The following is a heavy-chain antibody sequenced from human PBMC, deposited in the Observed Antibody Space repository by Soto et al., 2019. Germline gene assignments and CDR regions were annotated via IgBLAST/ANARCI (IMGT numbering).Heavy chain of an antibody. J-gene: IGHJ4*02. Sequence: QVQLVQSGTEVMKPGASVKVSCKASGYTLTNNGISWVRQAPGQGLEWMGWISANNAHTNYAQRFQGRVTMTTDTSTNTAYMEVRSLISDDTAVYYCARYLWSGRTFDYWGQGTLVTVSS. CDR2: ISANNAHT. D-gene: IGHD3-3*01. CDR3: ARYLWSGRTFDY. V-gene: IGHV1-18*01. CDR1: GYTLTNNG.